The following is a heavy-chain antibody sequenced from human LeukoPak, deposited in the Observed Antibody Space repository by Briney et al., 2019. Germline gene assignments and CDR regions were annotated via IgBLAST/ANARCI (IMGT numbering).Heavy chain of an antibody. V-gene: IGHV3-23*01. CDR3: AKDDKIIPYSSSWYPTGPFDY. D-gene: IGHD6-13*01. Sequence: GGSLRLSCVASGFTFSTYAMNWVRQAPGKGLEWVSAISGSGDSPYYADSVKGRFTISRDNSKNTLYLQMNSLSAEDTAVYYCAKDDKIIPYSSSWYPTGPFDYWGQGTLVTVSS. CDR2: ISGSGDSP. J-gene: IGHJ4*02. CDR1: GFTFSTYA.